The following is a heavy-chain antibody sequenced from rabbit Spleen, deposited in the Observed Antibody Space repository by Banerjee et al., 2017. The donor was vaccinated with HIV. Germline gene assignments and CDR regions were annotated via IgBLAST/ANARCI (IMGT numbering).Heavy chain of an antibody. CDR3: VRDRANIGGDYGPYYFDL. CDR2: INAVTGKA. V-gene: IGHV1S45*01. Sequence: EQLEESGGGLVKPEGSLTLTCKASGVSLNDKDVMCWVRQAPGKGLEWIACINAVTGKAVYASWAKGRFTFSSHNAQNTLYLQLNSLTAADTATYFCVRDRANIGGDYGPYYFDLWGPGTLVTVS. CDR1: GVSLNDKDV. D-gene: IGHD2-1*01. J-gene: IGHJ4*01.